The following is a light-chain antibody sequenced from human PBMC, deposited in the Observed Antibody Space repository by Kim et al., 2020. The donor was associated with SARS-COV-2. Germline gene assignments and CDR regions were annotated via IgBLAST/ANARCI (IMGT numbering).Light chain of an antibody. CDR3: HNGYNTPRTLT. CDR1: QPISNY. J-gene: IGKJ3*01. Sequence: DIQMTQSPSSLSASLEDRVTITCRASQPISNYLNWYQQKPGTAPKLLIYVVSNLHNGVPSRFSGSGSGTEFTLTISSLQPEDVATYYCHNGYNTPRTLTFGDGTKMDIK. CDR2: VVS. V-gene: IGKV1-39*01.